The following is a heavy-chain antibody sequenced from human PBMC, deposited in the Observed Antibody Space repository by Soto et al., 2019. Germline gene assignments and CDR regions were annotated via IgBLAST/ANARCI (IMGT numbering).Heavy chain of an antibody. CDR3: ARVGIVLAPAATSWFDP. CDR2: IYYSGST. J-gene: IGHJ5*02. Sequence: QVQLQESGPGLVKPSHTLSLTCTVSGGSISSGGYYWSWIRQHPGKGLEWIGYIYYSGSTYYNPSLKSRVTISVDTSKNQFSLKLSSVTAADTAVYYCARVGIVLAPAATSWFDPWGQGTLVTVSS. CDR1: GGSISSGGYY. D-gene: IGHD2-2*01. V-gene: IGHV4-31*03.